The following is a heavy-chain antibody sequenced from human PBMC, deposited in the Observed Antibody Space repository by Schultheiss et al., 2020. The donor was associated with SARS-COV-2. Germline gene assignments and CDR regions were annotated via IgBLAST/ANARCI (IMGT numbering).Heavy chain of an antibody. CDR1: GFTFSSYA. CDR3: ARAPEPCSSTSCYTPDFDY. J-gene: IGHJ4*02. V-gene: IGHV3-30*04. CDR2: ISYDGSNK. D-gene: IGHD2-2*02. Sequence: GGSLRLSCAASGFTFSSYAVHWVRQAPGKGLEWVAVISYDGSNKYYADSVKGRFTISRDNAKNSLYLQMNSLRAEDTAVYYCARAPEPCSSTSCYTPDFDYWGQGTLVTVSS.